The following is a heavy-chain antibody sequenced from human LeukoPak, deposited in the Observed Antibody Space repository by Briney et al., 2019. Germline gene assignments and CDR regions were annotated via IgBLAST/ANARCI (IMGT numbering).Heavy chain of an antibody. D-gene: IGHD2-2*02. CDR2: MNPNSGNI. Sequence: ASVKVSCKASGDTFTTYDINWVRQAPGQGLEWMGWMNPNSGNIGCAQRFQGRVTMTRDTSITTAYMELSSLRLDDTAVYYCARGNPYCSSASCYNYWGQGTLVTVSS. V-gene: IGHV1-8*01. CDR3: ARGNPYCSSASCYNY. J-gene: IGHJ4*02. CDR1: GDTFTTYD.